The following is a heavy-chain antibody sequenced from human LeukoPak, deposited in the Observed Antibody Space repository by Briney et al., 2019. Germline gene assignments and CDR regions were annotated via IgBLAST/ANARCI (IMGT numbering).Heavy chain of an antibody. D-gene: IGHD5-18*01. CDR2: INPNSGGT. CDR1: GYTFTGYY. J-gene: IGHJ4*02. CDR3: ARETKQLGYSYAGDY. V-gene: IGHV1-2*02. Sequence: ASVKVSCKASGYTFTGYYMHWVRQAPGQGLEWMGWINPNSGGTNYAQKFQGRVTMTRDTSISTAYMELSRLRSDDTAVYYCARETKQLGYSYAGDYWGQGTLVTVSS.